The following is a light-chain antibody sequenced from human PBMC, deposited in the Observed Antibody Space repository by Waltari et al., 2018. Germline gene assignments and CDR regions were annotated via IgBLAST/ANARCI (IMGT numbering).Light chain of an antibody. CDR3: CSYAGSYNFEV. V-gene: IGLV2-23*02. CDR1: DSAVGSYNL. Sequence: QSALTLPASASGSPGQSIATSCSGTDSAVGSYNLASLFQQHPGKAPKLMIFEVSKRPSGISSRFSGSKSGNTASLTISGLQPEDEANYYCCSYAGSYNFEVFGTGTKVTVL. CDR2: EVS. J-gene: IGLJ1*01.